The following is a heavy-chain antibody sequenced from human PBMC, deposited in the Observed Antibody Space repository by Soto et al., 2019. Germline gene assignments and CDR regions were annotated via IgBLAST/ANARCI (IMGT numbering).Heavy chain of an antibody. D-gene: IGHD2-2*01. V-gene: IGHV3-49*03. Sequence: PGGSLRLSCTASGFTFGDYAMSWFRQAPGKGLEWVGFIRSKAYGGTTEYAASVKGRFTISRDDSKSIAYLQMNSLKTEDTAVYYCTRDPRWPEFLVPAAMYMYPGYYYGMDVWGQGTTVTVSS. CDR3: TRDPRWPEFLVPAAMYMYPGYYYGMDV. CDR2: IRSKAYGGTT. J-gene: IGHJ6*02. CDR1: GFTFGDYA.